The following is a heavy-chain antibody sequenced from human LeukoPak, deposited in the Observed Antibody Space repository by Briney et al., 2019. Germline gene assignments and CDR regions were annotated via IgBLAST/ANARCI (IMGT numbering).Heavy chain of an antibody. CDR3: ARDYPEALDI. CDR1: QFTFSSYW. V-gene: IGHV3-7*01. J-gene: IGHJ3*02. CDR2: IKNDGSEK. Sequence: PGGSLRLSCEASQFTFSSYWMTWVRQAPGKGLEWGAHIKNDGSEKYYVDSVKGRFPISRDNAKNSLYLQMSSLRAEDTAVYYCARDYPEALDIWGQGTMVTVAS.